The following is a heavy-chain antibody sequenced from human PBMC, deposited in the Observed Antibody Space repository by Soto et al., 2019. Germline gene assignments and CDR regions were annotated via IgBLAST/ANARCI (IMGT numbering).Heavy chain of an antibody. D-gene: IGHD4-17*01. CDR2: IIPIFGTA. CDR3: ARDYGAYIGMDV. Sequence: GASVKVSCKASGGTFSSYAISWVRQAPGQGLEWMGGIIPIFGTANYAQKFQGRVTITADESTSTAYMELSSLRSEDTAVYYCARDYGAYIGMDVWGQGTTVTVSS. CDR1: GGTFSSYA. J-gene: IGHJ6*02. V-gene: IGHV1-69*13.